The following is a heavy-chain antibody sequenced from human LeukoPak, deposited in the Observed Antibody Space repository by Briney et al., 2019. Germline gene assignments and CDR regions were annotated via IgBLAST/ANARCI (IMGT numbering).Heavy chain of an antibody. CDR2: IRYDGSNK. CDR3: AKDHYDLYYYYMDV. CDR1: GFTFSSYG. D-gene: IGHD4-17*01. V-gene: IGHV3-30*02. J-gene: IGHJ6*03. Sequence: PGGSLRLSCAASGFTFSSYGMHWVRQAPGKGLEWVAFIRYDGSNKYYADSVKGRFTISRDNSKNTLYLQMNSLRAEDTAVYYCAKDHYDLYYYYMDVWGKGTTVTVSS.